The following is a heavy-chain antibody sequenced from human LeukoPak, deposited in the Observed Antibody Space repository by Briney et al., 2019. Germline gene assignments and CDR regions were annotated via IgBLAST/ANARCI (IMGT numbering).Heavy chain of an antibody. CDR1: GYTFTSYD. Sequence: ASVKVSCKASGYTFTSYDIHWVRQATGQGLGWMGWMNPNSGNTGYAQKFQGRVTMTRNTSISTAYMELSSLGSEDTAVYYCARGPSDHCSSTSCHDWFDPWGQGTLVTVSS. J-gene: IGHJ5*02. CDR2: MNPNSGNT. V-gene: IGHV1-8*01. CDR3: ARGPSDHCSSTSCHDWFDP. D-gene: IGHD2-2*01.